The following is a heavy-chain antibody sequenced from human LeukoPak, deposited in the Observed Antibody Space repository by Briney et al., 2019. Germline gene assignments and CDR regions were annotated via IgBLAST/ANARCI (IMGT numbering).Heavy chain of an antibody. D-gene: IGHD6-19*01. CDR2: INAGNGNT. V-gene: IGHV1-3*01. CDR3: ARSGSSGWLYDY. J-gene: IGHJ4*02. Sequence: ASVKVSCKASGYTFTSYAMHWVRQAPGQRLEWMGWINAGNGNTKYSQKFQGRVTITRDTSASTAYMELSSLRSEDTAVYYCARSGSSGWLYDYWGQGTLVTVSS. CDR1: GYTFTSYA.